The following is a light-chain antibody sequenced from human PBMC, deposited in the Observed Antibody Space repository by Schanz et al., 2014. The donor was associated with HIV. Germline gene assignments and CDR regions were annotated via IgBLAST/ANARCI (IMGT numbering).Light chain of an antibody. CDR3: CSYAGSSAWV. V-gene: IGLV2-23*01. CDR2: EDT. Sequence: QSALTQPASLSGSPGQSITISCTEINSDVGGYNFVSWYQQHPGKAPKLIIYEDTKRPSGVSDRFSGSKSGNTASLTISGLQAEDEADYYCCSYAGSSAWVFGGGTKLTVL. CDR1: NSDVGGYNF. J-gene: IGLJ3*02.